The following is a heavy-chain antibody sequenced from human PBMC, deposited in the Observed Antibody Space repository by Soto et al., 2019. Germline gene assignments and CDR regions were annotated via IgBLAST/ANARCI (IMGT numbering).Heavy chain of an antibody. J-gene: IGHJ6*03. CDR3: AKSGRFHMDV. D-gene: IGHD3-16*01. Sequence: ELQLVESGGNLVQPGGSLRLSCAASDVILSNFWMHWVRQVPGKGLAWVSRISRYGSDPTYADSVKGRFTISWDIAKNTLYLQMSSLRAEDTAIYYCAKSGRFHMDVWGKGTTVTVSS. CDR1: DVILSNFW. V-gene: IGHV3-74*01. CDR2: ISRYGSDP.